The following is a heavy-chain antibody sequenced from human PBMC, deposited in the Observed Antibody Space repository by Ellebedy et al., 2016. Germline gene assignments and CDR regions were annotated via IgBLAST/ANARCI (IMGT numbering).Heavy chain of an antibody. J-gene: IGHJ4*02. V-gene: IGHV4-39*01. CDR2: IYYSGST. CDR1: GGSISSSSYY. Sequence: SETLSLTCTVSGGSISSSSYYWGWISQPPGKELEWIGSIYYSGSTYFNPSLKSRVTISVDTSKNQFSLKLSSVTAADTAVYYCARVASGSYVYWGQGTLVTVSS. CDR3: ARVASGSYVY. D-gene: IGHD1-26*01.